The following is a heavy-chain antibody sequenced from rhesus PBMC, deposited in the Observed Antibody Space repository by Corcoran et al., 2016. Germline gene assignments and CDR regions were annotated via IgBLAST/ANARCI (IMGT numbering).Heavy chain of an antibody. J-gene: IGHJ4*01. CDR3: ARENSSGWLYYFDY. Sequence: QVQLQESGPGLVKPSETLSLTCAVSGYSISSNYWSWIRQPPGKGLEWIVYIYGSSGSPYYNPSLKSRVTISTDTSKNQFSLKLSSVTAADTAVYYCARENSSGWLYYFDYWGQGVLVTVSS. CDR1: GYSISSNY. D-gene: IGHD6-31*01. CDR2: IYGSSGSP. V-gene: IGHV4-147*01.